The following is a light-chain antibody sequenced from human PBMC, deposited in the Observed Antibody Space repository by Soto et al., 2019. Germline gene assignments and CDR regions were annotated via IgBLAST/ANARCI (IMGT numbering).Light chain of an antibody. J-gene: IGLJ2*01. V-gene: IGLV1-40*01. Sequence: QLVLTQPPSVSGAPGQRVTISCTGSSSNIGAGYDVHWYQQLPGTAPKLLIYGNSNRPSGVPDRFSGSKSGTSASLAITGLLAEDEADYYCQSYDSSLREVFGGGTKLTVL. CDR1: SSNIGAGYD. CDR2: GNS. CDR3: QSYDSSLREV.